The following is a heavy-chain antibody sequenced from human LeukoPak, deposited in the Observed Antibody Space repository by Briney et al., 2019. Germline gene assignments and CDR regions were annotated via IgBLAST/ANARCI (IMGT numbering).Heavy chain of an antibody. V-gene: IGHV4-59*01. J-gene: IGHJ4*02. CDR3: ARGPLMVRGPFDY. CDR2: IYYSGST. CDR1: GGSISTYY. Sequence: PSETLSLTCTVSGGSISTYYWSGIRQPPGKGLEWIGFIYYSGSTNQNPSLRSRVTISVDTSENQFSLKLNSVTAADTAVYYCARGPLMVRGPFDYWGQGTLVTVSS. D-gene: IGHD3-10*01.